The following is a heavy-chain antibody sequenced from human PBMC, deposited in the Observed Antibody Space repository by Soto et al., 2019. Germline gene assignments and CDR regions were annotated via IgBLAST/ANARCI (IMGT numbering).Heavy chain of an antibody. CDR1: GGSISSYY. D-gene: IGHD2-21*01. CDR3: ARQSFSHCGGDCYDTKELNY. V-gene: IGHV4-59*08. J-gene: IGHJ4*02. CDR2: IYYSGST. Sequence: SETLSLTCTVSGGSISSYYWSWIRQPPGKGLEWIGYIYYSGSTNYNPSLKSRVTISVDTSKNQFSLKLSSVTAADTAVYYCARQSFSHCGGDCYDTKELNYWGQGTLVTVSS.